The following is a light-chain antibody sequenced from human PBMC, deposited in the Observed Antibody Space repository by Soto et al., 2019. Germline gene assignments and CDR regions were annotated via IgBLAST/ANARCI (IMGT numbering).Light chain of an antibody. CDR1: QSVSSKF. V-gene: IGKV3-20*01. J-gene: IGKJ2*01. CDR3: QQYGGSPPFT. Sequence: EIVLTQSPGTLSLSPGERATLSCRTSQSVSSKFLAGYQQKLGQAPRLLLYGASTRATGIPDRFSGSGSGTDFTLTISRLEPEDFAVYYCQQYGGSPPFTFGQGTKLEI. CDR2: GAS.